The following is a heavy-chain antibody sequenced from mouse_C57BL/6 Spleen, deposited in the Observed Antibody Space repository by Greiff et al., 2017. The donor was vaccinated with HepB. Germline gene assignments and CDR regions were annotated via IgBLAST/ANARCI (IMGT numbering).Heavy chain of an antibody. V-gene: IGHV5-6*01. Sequence: EVMLVESGGDLVKPGGSLKLSCAASGFTFSSYGMSWVRQTPDKRLEWVATISSGGSYTYYPDSVKGRFTISRDNAKNTLYLQMSSLKSEDTAMYYCARHLITTVVEGSFAYWGQGTLVTVSA. D-gene: IGHD1-1*01. CDR1: GFTFSSYG. CDR3: ARHLITTVVEGSFAY. CDR2: ISSGGSYT. J-gene: IGHJ3*01.